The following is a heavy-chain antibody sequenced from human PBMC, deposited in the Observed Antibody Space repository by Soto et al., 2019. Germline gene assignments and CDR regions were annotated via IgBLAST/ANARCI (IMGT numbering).Heavy chain of an antibody. D-gene: IGHD3-10*02. Sequence: QVQLVQSGAEVKKPGSSVKVSCKASGGTFSSYTISWVRQAPGQGLEWMGRIIPILGIANYAQKFQGRVTITADKSMSTAYMELSSLRSEDTAVYYCAVDAEFSYVYYFDYWGQGTLVTVSS. V-gene: IGHV1-69*02. CDR1: GGTFSSYT. CDR2: IIPILGIA. CDR3: AVDAEFSYVYYFDY. J-gene: IGHJ4*02.